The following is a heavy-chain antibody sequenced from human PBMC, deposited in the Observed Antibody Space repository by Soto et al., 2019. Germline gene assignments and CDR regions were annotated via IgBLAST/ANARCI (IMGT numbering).Heavy chain of an antibody. V-gene: IGHV4-59*08. Sequence: SETLSLTCTVSGGSISSYYWSWIRQPPGKGLEWIGYIYYSGSTNYNPSLKSRVTISVDTSKNQFSLKLSSVTAADTAVYYCARRGTIVGATNDNCFDPWGQGTLVTVSS. J-gene: IGHJ5*02. CDR1: GGSISSYY. D-gene: IGHD1-26*01. CDR2: IYYSGST. CDR3: ARRGTIVGATNDNCFDP.